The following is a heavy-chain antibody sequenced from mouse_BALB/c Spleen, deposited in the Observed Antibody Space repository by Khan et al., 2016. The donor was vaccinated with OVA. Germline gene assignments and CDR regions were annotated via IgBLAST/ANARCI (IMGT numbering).Heavy chain of an antibody. Sequence: QVQLKESGPGLVAPSQSLSITCTISGFSLTNYCVHWIRQPPGKGLEWLVVIWSDGSTTYNSALKFRLTISKDNSTSQFFLKMNSLQTDDTAMYCWARQPYYHYNIMDYWGKGTSVTVSS. D-gene: IGHD2-10*01. CDR1: GFSLTNYC. J-gene: IGHJ4*01. V-gene: IGHV2-6-1*01. CDR3: ARQPYYHYNIMDY. CDR2: IWSDGST.